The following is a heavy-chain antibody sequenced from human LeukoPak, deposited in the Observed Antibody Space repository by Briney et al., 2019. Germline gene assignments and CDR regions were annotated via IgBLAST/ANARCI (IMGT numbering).Heavy chain of an antibody. CDR1: GGSISSSSYY. V-gene: IGHV4-39*07. Sequence: SETLSLTCTVSGGSISSSSYYWGWIRQPPGKGPEWIGSIYYSGSTYYNPSLKSRVTISVDTSKNQFSLKLSSVTAADTAVYYCARVQIAVAGFDYWGQGTLVTVSS. CDR2: IYYSGST. CDR3: ARVQIAVAGFDY. J-gene: IGHJ4*02. D-gene: IGHD6-19*01.